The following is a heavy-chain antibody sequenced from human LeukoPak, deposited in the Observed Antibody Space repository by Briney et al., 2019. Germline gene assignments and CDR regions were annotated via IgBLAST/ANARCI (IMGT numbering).Heavy chain of an antibody. V-gene: IGHV3-30-3*01. Sequence: PGGSLRLSCAASGFTFSSYAMHWVRQAPGKGLEWVAVISYDGSNKYYADSVKGRFTISRDNSKNTLYLQMNSLRAEDTAIFYCAKEAANSWSFDYWGQGTQVTVSS. CDR1: GFTFSSYA. D-gene: IGHD6-13*01. CDR2: ISYDGSNK. J-gene: IGHJ4*02. CDR3: AKEAANSWSFDY.